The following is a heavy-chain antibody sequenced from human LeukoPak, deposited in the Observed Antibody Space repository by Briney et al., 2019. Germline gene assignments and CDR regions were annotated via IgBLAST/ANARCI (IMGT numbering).Heavy chain of an antibody. Sequence: SETLSLTCTVSGGSISSSSYYWGWIRQPPGKGLEWIGSIYYSGSTYYNPSLKSRVTISVDTSKNQFSLKLSSVTAADTAVYYSARLVVRGVGSDAFDIWGQGTMVTVSS. CDR3: ARLVVRGVGSDAFDI. D-gene: IGHD3-10*01. J-gene: IGHJ3*02. V-gene: IGHV4-39*07. CDR1: GGSISSSSYY. CDR2: IYYSGST.